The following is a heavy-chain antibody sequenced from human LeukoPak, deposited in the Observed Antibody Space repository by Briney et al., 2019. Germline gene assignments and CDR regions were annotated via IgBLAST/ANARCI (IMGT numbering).Heavy chain of an antibody. V-gene: IGHV1-2*02. CDR2: INPNSGAT. CDR3: ARDLSLDY. Sequence: ASGEVPFQASGYPFTRYYMQWVRQAPGQGLEWMGWINPNSGATNYAQYFQGRVTTTRHTSITTAYMELSRLRSDDTAVYYCARDLSLDYWGQGTLVTVSS. J-gene: IGHJ4*02. CDR1: GYPFTRYY. D-gene: IGHD3-9*01.